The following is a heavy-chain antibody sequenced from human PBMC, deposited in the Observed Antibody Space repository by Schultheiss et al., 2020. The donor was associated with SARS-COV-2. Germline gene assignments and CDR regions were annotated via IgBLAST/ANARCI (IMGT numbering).Heavy chain of an antibody. CDR1: GFTFSSYS. CDR2: ISSSSSYI. D-gene: IGHD2-2*01. Sequence: GGSLRLSCAASGFTFSSYSMNWVRQAPGKGLEWVSSISSSSSYIYYADSVKGRFTISRDNAKNSLYLQMNSLRAEDTAVYYCAKRYQLLSHAFDLWGQGTMVTVSS. CDR3: AKRYQLLSHAFDL. J-gene: IGHJ3*01. V-gene: IGHV3-21*04.